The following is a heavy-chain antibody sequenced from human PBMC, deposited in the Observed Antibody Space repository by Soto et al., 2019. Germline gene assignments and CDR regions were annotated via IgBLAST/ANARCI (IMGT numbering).Heavy chain of an antibody. J-gene: IGHJ5*01. V-gene: IGHV4-30-4*01. CDR2: IYKSTTT. D-gene: IGHD2-15*01. CDR1: GDSISTVDYF. CDR3: ARGRYCLTGRCFPNWFDS. Sequence: LSLTCSVSGDSISTVDYFWAWIRQPPGQALEYIGNIYKSTTTYYNPSFESRVAISLDTSKSQFSLTVTSVTAADTAVYFCARGRYCLTGRCFPNWFDSWGQGTLVTVS.